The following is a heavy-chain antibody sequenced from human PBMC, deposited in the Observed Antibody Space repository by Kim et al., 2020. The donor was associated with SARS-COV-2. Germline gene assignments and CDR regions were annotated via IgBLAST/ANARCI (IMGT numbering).Heavy chain of an antibody. J-gene: IGHJ6*02. CDR3: ARVATIVVVPAAFYYYYGMDV. CDR1: GFTFSSYS. Sequence: GGSLRLSCAASGFTFSSYSMNWVRQAPGKGLEWVSSISSSSSYIYYADSVKGRFTISRDNAKNSLYLQMNSLRAEDTAVYYCARVATIVVVPAAFYYYYGMDVWGQGTTVTVSS. CDR2: ISSSSSYI. D-gene: IGHD2-2*01. V-gene: IGHV3-21*01.